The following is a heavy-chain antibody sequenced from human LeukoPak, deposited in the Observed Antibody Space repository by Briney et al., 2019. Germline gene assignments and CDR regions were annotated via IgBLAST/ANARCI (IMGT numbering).Heavy chain of an antibody. Sequence: GASVKVSCKASGYTFTSYGISWVRQAPGQGLEWMGGIIPILGIANYAQKFQGRVTITADKSTSTAYMELSSLRSEDTAVYYCARGGSSSPKVDHWGQGTLVTVSS. V-gene: IGHV1-69*10. J-gene: IGHJ4*02. CDR2: IIPILGIA. CDR3: ARGGSSSPKVDH. D-gene: IGHD6-13*01. CDR1: GYTFTSYG.